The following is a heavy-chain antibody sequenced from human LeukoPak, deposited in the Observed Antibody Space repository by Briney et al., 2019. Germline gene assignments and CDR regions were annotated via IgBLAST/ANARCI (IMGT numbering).Heavy chain of an antibody. V-gene: IGHV4-39*07. Sequence: PSETLSLTCTVSGGSIRGSSFYWGWIRQPPGGGLEFIGSIFYRGNIYCNPSLKSRVTISVDTSRNQFSLKLTSMTAADTAIYYCAREGGYGDYIHASDVWGQGTMVTVSS. J-gene: IGHJ3*01. CDR1: GGSIRGSSFY. D-gene: IGHD4-17*01. CDR3: AREGGYGDYIHASDV. CDR2: IFYRGNI.